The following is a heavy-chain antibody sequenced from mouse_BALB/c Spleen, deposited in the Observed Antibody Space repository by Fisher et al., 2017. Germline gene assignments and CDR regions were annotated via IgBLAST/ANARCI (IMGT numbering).Heavy chain of an antibody. J-gene: IGHJ4*01. D-gene: IGHD1-2*01. CDR3: ARRQFITTAYYAMDY. V-gene: IGHV1-69*02. Sequence: KFKGKATLTSDKSSSTAYMELSSLTSEDSAVYYCARRQFITTAYYAMDYWGQGTSVTVSS.